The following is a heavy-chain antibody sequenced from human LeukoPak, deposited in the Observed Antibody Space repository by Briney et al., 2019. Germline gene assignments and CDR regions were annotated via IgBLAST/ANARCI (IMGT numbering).Heavy chain of an antibody. V-gene: IGHV4-59*08. J-gene: IGHJ3*02. CDR2: IYYSGST. D-gene: IGHD6-13*01. Sequence: SETLSLTCTVSGGSISSYYWSWIRQPPGKGLEWIGYIYYSGSTNYNPSLKSRVTISVDTSKNQFSLKLSSVTAADTAVYYCARLRRYSSKPDAFDIWGQGTMVTVSS. CDR1: GGSISSYY. CDR3: ARLRRYSSKPDAFDI.